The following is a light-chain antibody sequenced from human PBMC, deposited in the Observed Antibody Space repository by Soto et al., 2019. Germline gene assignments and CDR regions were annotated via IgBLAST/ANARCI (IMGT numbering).Light chain of an antibody. V-gene: IGKV3-15*01. CDR1: ESVSRN. J-gene: IGKJ5*01. CDR3: QQYNSWPPIT. CDR2: DAS. Sequence: EVVMTQSPATLSVSPGERATLSCRASESVSRNLAWYQQKPGQAPRLLIYDASTRATGIPDRFSGGGSGTECTLNISSLQSEDFVVYYCQQYNSWPPITFGQGKRLEIK.